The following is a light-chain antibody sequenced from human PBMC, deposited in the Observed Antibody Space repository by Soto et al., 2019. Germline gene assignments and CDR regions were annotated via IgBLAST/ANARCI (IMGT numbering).Light chain of an antibody. V-gene: IGLV8-61*01. Sequence: QAVVTQEPSFSVSPGGTVTLTCGLSSGSVSTSYYPSWYQQTPGQAPRTLIYSTNTRSSGVPDRCSGSILGNKAALTITGAQADGESDYYCVLYMGSGISVFGGGTKLTVL. CDR2: STN. J-gene: IGLJ2*01. CDR1: SGSVSTSYY. CDR3: VLYMGSGISV.